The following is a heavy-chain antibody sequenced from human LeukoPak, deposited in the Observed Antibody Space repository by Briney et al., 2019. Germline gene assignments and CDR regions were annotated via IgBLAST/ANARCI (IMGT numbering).Heavy chain of an antibody. CDR2: IYYSGST. Sequence: SETLSLTCTVSGGSISSYYWSWIRQPPGKGLEWFGYIYYSGSTNYNPSLKSRVTISVDTSKNQFSLKLSSVTAADTAVYYCARAGSKFDAFDIWGQGTMVTVSS. CDR1: GGSISSYY. J-gene: IGHJ3*02. V-gene: IGHV4-59*01. D-gene: IGHD3-10*01. CDR3: ARAGSKFDAFDI.